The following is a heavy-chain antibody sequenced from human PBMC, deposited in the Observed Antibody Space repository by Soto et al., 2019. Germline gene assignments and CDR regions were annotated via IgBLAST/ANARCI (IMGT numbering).Heavy chain of an antibody. CDR3: AKESSNYAFDY. Sequence: QVQLVESGGGVVQPGRSLRLSCAASGFTFSSNGMHWVRQAPGKGLEWVAAIWYDGSNKYYADSVKGRFTISRDNSKNTLYLQMNSLRAEDTAVYYCAKESSNYAFDYWGQGTLVTVSS. V-gene: IGHV3-33*06. CDR1: GFTFSSNG. J-gene: IGHJ4*02. D-gene: IGHD6-13*01. CDR2: IWYDGSNK.